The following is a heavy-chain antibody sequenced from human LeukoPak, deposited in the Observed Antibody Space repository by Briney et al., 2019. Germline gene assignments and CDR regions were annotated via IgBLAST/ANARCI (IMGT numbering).Heavy chain of an antibody. CDR1: GGSISSGDYY. CDR3: ARAPRSDIVVVPATKTSFDY. CDR2: IYYSGST. Sequence: SQTLSLTCTVSGGSISSGDYYWSWIRQPPGKGLEWIGYIYYSGSTNYNPSLKSRVTISVDTSKNQFSLKLSSVTAADTAVYYCARAPRSDIVVVPATKTSFDYWGQGTLVTVSS. V-gene: IGHV4-30-4*01. D-gene: IGHD2-2*01. J-gene: IGHJ4*02.